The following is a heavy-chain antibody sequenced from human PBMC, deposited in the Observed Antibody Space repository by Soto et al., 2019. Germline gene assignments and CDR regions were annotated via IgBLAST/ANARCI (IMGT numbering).Heavy chain of an antibody. Sequence: QVQLVQSGAEVKKPGSSVKVSCKASRGTFSSYAISWVRQAPGQGLEWMGGIIPIFGTAIYAQKFQGRVTITADESTSTAYMELSSLRSEDTAVYYCASREYSSSYYYYYGMDVWGQGTTVTVSS. J-gene: IGHJ6*02. V-gene: IGHV1-69*12. CDR1: RGTFSSYA. CDR2: IIPIFGTA. CDR3: ASREYSSSYYYYYGMDV. D-gene: IGHD6-6*01.